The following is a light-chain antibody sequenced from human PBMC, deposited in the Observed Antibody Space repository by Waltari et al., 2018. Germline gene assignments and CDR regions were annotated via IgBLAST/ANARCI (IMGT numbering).Light chain of an antibody. CDR3: QQYSNWPT. J-gene: IGKJ1*01. CDR1: QSVSSS. Sequence: EIVLTQSPATLSLSPGERATLSCRASQSVSSSLAWYQQKPGQAPRLLIYGASSRATGIPDRSSGSGSGTDFTLTISSLEPEDFAVYYCQQYSNWPTFGQGTKVEIK. CDR2: GAS. V-gene: IGKV3-15*01.